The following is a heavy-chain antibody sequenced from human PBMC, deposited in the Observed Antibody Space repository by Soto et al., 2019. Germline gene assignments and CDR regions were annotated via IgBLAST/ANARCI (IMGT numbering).Heavy chain of an antibody. V-gene: IGHV3-33*01. CDR3: ARDQYDFWSGYYHNWFDP. J-gene: IGHJ5*02. Sequence: QVQLVESGGGVVQPGRSLRLSCAASGFTFSSYGMHWVRQAPGKGLGWVAAIWYDGSNKYYADSVKGRFTISRDNSKNTLYLQMNSLRAEDTAVYYCARDQYDFWSGYYHNWFDPWGQGTLVTVSS. D-gene: IGHD3-3*01. CDR1: GFTFSSYG. CDR2: IWYDGSNK.